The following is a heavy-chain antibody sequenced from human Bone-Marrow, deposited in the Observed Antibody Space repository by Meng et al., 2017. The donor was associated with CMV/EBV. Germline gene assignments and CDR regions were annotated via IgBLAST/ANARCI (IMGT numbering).Heavy chain of an antibody. CDR1: GFTFSSYA. CDR3: TRDREGGASDC. CDR2: ISYDGSNK. D-gene: IGHD2-21*02. J-gene: IGHJ6*02. Sequence: GESLKISCAASGFTFSSYAMHWVRQAPGKGLEWVAFISYDGSNKYYADSVKGRFTISRDSSKNTLYLQMNSLRAEDTAVYYCTRDREGGASDCWGQGTTVTVSS. V-gene: IGHV3-30-3*01.